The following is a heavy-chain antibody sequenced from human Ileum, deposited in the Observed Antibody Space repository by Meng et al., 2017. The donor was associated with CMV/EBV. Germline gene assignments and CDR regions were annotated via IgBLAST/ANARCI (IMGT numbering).Heavy chain of an antibody. V-gene: IGHV4-30-4*01. D-gene: IGHD6-6*01. Sequence: ELLEAGPGTVKPPPALAPTCTGSAGSLSGGHSYWSWIRQTQGKGQEWSGHIHDSGSTYYNPSLQSRVTISVDTSKNQFSLKLSTVTAADTAVYYCARVWGIAVRPLDYWGQGTLVTVSS. CDR1: AGSLSGGHSY. J-gene: IGHJ4*02. CDR3: ARVWGIAVRPLDY. CDR2: IHDSGST.